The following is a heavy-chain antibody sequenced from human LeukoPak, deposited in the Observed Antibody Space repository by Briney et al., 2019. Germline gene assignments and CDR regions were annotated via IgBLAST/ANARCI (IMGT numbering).Heavy chain of an antibody. CDR3: AKTPTGSGWYLSFDI. Sequence: PGGSLRLSCAASGFTFSSYAMSWVRQAPGKGLEWVSAISGSGGSTYYADSVKGRFTISRDNFKNTLYLQMNSLRAEDTAVYYCAKTPTGSGWYLSFDIWGQGTMVTVSS. V-gene: IGHV3-23*01. CDR1: GFTFSSYA. D-gene: IGHD6-19*01. J-gene: IGHJ3*02. CDR2: ISGSGGST.